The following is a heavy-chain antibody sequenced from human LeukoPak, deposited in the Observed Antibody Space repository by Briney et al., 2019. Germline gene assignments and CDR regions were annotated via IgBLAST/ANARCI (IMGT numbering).Heavy chain of an antibody. CDR3: AKDTGDYVHEY. CDR2: IYSGGNT. J-gene: IGHJ4*02. Sequence: GGSLRLSCAASGFTFSSYSMNWVRQAPGKGMEWVSAIYSGGNTYYADSVKGRFTISRDNSKNTLYLQMNSLRVEDTAVYYCAKDTGDYVHEYWSQGTLVTVSS. D-gene: IGHD4-17*01. CDR1: GFTFSSYS. V-gene: IGHV3-23*01.